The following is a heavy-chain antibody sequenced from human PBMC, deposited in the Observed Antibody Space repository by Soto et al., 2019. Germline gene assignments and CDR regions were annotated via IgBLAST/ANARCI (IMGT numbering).Heavy chain of an antibody. J-gene: IGHJ4*02. V-gene: IGHV3-23*01. D-gene: IGHD6-13*01. Sequence: GGSVRLSSVGSGFAFSFYAMTWVRQAPGKGLEWVSGIGGTGARTHYADSVKARFTISRDNSKNTLYLQMNSLRAEDTAVYYCTSTYSSNWYAGNWGQGTLVTVSS. CDR1: GFAFSFYA. CDR3: TSTYSSNWYAGN. CDR2: IGGTGART.